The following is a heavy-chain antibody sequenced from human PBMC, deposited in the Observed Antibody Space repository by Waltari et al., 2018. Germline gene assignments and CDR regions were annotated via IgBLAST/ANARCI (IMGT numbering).Heavy chain of an antibody. V-gene: IGHV4-34*01. D-gene: IGHD6-6*01. CDR2: INHSGST. CDR3: ARGSISVIAARPAYMDV. CDR1: GGSFSGYY. Sequence: QVQLQQWGAGLLKPSETLSLTCAVYGGSFSGYYWSWIRQPPGKGLEWIGEINHSGSTNYNPSPKSRVTISVDTSKNQFSLKLSSVTAAVTAVYYCARGSISVIAARPAYMDVWGKGTTVTVSS. J-gene: IGHJ6*03.